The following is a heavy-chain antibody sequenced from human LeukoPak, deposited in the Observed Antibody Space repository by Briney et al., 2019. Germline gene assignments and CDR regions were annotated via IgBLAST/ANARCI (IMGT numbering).Heavy chain of an antibody. D-gene: IGHD3-10*01. CDR1: AFTFSSYW. Sequence: GGSLRLSCAASAFTFSSYWMSWVRQAPGKGLEWVANIKQDGSEKYYVDSVKGRFTISRDNAKNSLYLQMNSLRAEDTAVYYCARTITMVRGVITYFDYWGQGTLVTVSS. V-gene: IGHV3-7*04. CDR3: ARTITMVRGVITYFDY. CDR2: IKQDGSEK. J-gene: IGHJ4*02.